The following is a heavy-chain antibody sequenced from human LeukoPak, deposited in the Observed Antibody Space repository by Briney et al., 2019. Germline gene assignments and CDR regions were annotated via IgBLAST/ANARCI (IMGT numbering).Heavy chain of an antibody. Sequence: SETLSLTCTVSGGSISSSSYYWGWIRQPPGKGLEWIGSIYYSGSTYYNPSLKSRVTISVDTSKNQFSLKLSSVTAADTAVYYCAARGGNIPPHSFDYWGQGTLVTVSS. CDR1: GGSISSSSYY. V-gene: IGHV4-39*01. CDR2: IYYSGST. D-gene: IGHD1/OR15-1a*01. CDR3: AARGGNIPPHSFDY. J-gene: IGHJ4*02.